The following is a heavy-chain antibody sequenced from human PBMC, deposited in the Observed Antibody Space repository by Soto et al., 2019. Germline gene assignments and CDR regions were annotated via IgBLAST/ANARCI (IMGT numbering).Heavy chain of an antibody. Sequence: EVQLVESGGGLVQRGGSLRLSCAASGFTFGSYSMNWVRQAPGKGLEWISYINGSSSTMYYADSVKGRFIISRDNADNSLYLQMTSLRDADTAVYYCARGDRFRCSGDRCFSDGLFLSWGKGPLVTVSS. CDR1: GFTFGSYS. J-gene: IGHJ5*02. V-gene: IGHV3-48*02. CDR3: ARGDRFRCSGDRCFSDGLFLS. CDR2: INGSSSTM. D-gene: IGHD2-15*01.